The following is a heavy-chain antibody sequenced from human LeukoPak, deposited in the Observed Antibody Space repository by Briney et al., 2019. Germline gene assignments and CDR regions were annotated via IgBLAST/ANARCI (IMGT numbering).Heavy chain of an antibody. V-gene: IGHV3-21*01. CDR1: GFTFSSYS. CDR3: ARLGDSSILTYYYDSSGFFY. D-gene: IGHD3-22*01. CDR2: ISSSSSYI. Sequence: TGGSLRLSCAASGFTFSSYSMNWVRQAPGKGLEWVSSISSSSSYIYYADSVKGRFTISRDNAKNSLYLQMNSLRAEDTAVYYCARLGDSSILTYYYDSSGFFYWGQGTLVTVSS. J-gene: IGHJ4*02.